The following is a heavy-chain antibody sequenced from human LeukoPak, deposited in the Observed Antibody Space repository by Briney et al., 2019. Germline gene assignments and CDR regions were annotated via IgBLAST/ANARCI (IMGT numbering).Heavy chain of an antibody. CDR2: IIPIFGTA. J-gene: IGHJ4*02. V-gene: IGHV1-69*05. CDR1: AGTFSSYA. CDR3: AIGENYYDSSGYSPDY. D-gene: IGHD3-22*01. Sequence: SVKVSCKASAGTFSSYAISWVRQAPGQGLEWMGRIIPIFGTANYAQKFQGRVTITTDESTSTAYMELSSLRSEDTAVYYCAIGENYYDSSGYSPDYWGQGTLVTVSS.